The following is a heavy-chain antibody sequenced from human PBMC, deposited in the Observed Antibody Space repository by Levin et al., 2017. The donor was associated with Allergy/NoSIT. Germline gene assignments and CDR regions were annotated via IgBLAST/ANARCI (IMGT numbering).Heavy chain of an antibody. CDR1: EFTFGNYA. CDR2: ISATGDST. J-gene: IGHJ5*02. CDR3: AKHQGVRMVYATAGWFDP. D-gene: IGHD2-8*01. V-gene: IGHV3-23*01. Sequence: GGSLRLSCAASEFTFGNYAMTWVRQAPGKGLEWVSGISATGDSTYYTDSVKGRFTISRDNSKNTLYLQMNSLRAEDTAVYYCAKHQGVRMVYATAGWFDPWGQGTLVTVSS.